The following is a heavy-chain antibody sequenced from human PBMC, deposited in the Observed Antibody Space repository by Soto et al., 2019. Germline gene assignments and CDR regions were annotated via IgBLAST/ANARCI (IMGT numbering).Heavy chain of an antibody. Sequence: PSETLSLTCTVSGGSISSYYWSWIRQPPGKGLEWIGYIYYSGSTNYNPSLKSRVTISVDTSKNQFSLKLSSVTAADTAVYYCARLLAAAFDYWGQGTLVTVSS. CDR1: GGSISSYY. J-gene: IGHJ4*02. V-gene: IGHV4-59*08. CDR3: ARLLAAAFDY. CDR2: IYYSGST. D-gene: IGHD6-13*01.